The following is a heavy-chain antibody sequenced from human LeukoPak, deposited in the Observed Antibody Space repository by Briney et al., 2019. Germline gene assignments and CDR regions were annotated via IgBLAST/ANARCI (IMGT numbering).Heavy chain of an antibody. Sequence: ASVKVSCKASGYTFTGYGISWVRQAPGQGLEWMGWISAYNGNTNYAQKLQGRVTMTTDTSTSTAYMELRSLRSDDTAVYYCARDGYCSSTSCYAVSYYYYGMDVWGQGTTVTVSS. CDR3: ARDGYCSSTSCYAVSYYYYGMDV. CDR2: ISAYNGNT. J-gene: IGHJ6*02. CDR1: GYTFTGYG. V-gene: IGHV1-18*01. D-gene: IGHD2-2*01.